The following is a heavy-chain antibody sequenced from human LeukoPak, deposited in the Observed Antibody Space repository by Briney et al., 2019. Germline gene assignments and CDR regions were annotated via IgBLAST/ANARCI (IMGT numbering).Heavy chain of an antibody. CDR2: INSDGSST. CDR1: GFTFSSYW. V-gene: IGHV3-74*01. CDR3: ERVKGGSYYGTAEGFDY. Sequence: GGSLRLSCAVSGFTFSSYWMRWVRQGPGKGLVWVSLINSDGSSTNYADSAKARFKSSRDNAKNTLYLQSNSQRGEDTAVYYCERVKGGSYYGTAEGFDYWGEGALVTVSS. D-gene: IGHD1-26*01. J-gene: IGHJ4*02.